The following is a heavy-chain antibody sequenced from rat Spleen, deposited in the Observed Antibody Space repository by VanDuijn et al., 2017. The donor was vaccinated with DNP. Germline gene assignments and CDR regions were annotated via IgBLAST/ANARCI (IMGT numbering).Heavy chain of an antibody. J-gene: IGHJ2*01. V-gene: IGHV5-7*01. D-gene: IGHD1-4*01. Sequence: EVQLVESGGGLVQPGRSLKLSCTASGFIFSDYNMAWVRQAPKKGLEWVATIFYDGISTYYGDSVKGRFTVSRDNAKNTLYLQMDSLRSEDTATYYCATPAYWGQGVMVTVSS. CDR2: IFYDGIST. CDR1: GFIFSDYN. CDR3: ATPAY.